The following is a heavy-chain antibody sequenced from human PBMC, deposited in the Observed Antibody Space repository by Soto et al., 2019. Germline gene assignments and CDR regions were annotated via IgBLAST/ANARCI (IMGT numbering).Heavy chain of an antibody. Sequence: GGSLRLSCAASGFTFSSYAMSWVRQAPGKGLEWVSAISGSGGSTYYADSVKGRFTISRDNSKNTLYLQMNSLRAEDTAVYYCAKLALVSDLGTPDAFDIWGQGTMVTVSS. J-gene: IGHJ3*02. D-gene: IGHD7-27*01. CDR2: ISGSGGST. CDR1: GFTFSSYA. CDR3: AKLALVSDLGTPDAFDI. V-gene: IGHV3-23*01.